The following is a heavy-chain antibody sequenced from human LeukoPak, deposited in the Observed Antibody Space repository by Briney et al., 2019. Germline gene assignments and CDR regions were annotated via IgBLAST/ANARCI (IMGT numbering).Heavy chain of an antibody. CDR2: IYYSGST. Sequence: PSETLSLTCTVSGGSISSYYWSWIRQPPGKGLEWIGYIYYSGSTNYDPSLKSRVTISVDTSKNQFSLKLSSVTAADTAVYYCARGQDLKRAYYFDYWGQGTLVTVSS. CDR1: GGSISSYY. CDR3: ARGQDLKRAYYFDY. J-gene: IGHJ4*02. V-gene: IGHV4-59*08.